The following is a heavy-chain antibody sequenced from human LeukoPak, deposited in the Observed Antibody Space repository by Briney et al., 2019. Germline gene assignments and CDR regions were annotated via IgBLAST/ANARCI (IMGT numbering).Heavy chain of an antibody. CDR2: ISAYNGNT. J-gene: IGHJ4*02. CDR1: GYTFTSYG. Sequence: ASVKVSCKASGYTFTSYGISWVRQAPGQGLEWMGWISAYNGNTNSAQKLRGRVTMTTDTSTSTAYMELRSLRSDDTAVYYCARGRKDYGDYYFDSWGQGTLVTVSS. CDR3: ARGRKDYGDYYFDS. D-gene: IGHD4-17*01. V-gene: IGHV1-18*01.